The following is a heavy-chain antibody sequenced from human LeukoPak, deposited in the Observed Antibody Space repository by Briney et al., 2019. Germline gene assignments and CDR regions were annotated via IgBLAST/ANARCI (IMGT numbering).Heavy chain of an antibody. D-gene: IGHD3-22*01. CDR2: ITASGGNT. CDR1: GFTFSSYA. Sequence: GGSLSLSCAASGFTFSSYAMGWVRQAPGKGLEWVSAITASGGNTYYADSVKGRFTISRDNSKNTLYLQMNSLRAEDTAVYYCAKAAEPHYYDSSGYVNYWGQGTLVTVSS. V-gene: IGHV3-23*01. CDR3: AKAAEPHYYDSSGYVNY. J-gene: IGHJ4*02.